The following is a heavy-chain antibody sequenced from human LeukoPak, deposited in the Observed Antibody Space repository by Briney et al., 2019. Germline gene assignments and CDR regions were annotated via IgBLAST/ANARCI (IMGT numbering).Heavy chain of an antibody. Sequence: KSGGSLRLSCAASGFTVSGYTMNWVRQAPGKGLEWVSSISSRATYIYYADSVKGRFTISRDNSKNTLYLQMNSLRAEDTAVYYCGAAPAAMSYYYYYGMDVWGQGTTVTVSS. J-gene: IGHJ6*02. V-gene: IGHV3-21*01. CDR3: GAAPAAMSYYYYYGMDV. CDR2: ISSRATYI. D-gene: IGHD2-2*01. CDR1: GFTVSGYT.